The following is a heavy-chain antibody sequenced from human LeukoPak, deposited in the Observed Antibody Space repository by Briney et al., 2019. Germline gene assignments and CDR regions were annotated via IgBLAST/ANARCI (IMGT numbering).Heavy chain of an antibody. CDR3: AITPPEDCSGGSCYRWFDP. CDR2: ISAYNGNT. V-gene: IGHV1-18*01. D-gene: IGHD2-15*01. J-gene: IGHJ5*02. Sequence: ASVKVSCKASGYTFTSYGISGVRQAPGQGLEWMGWISAYNGNTNYAQKLQGRVTMTTDTSTSTAYMELRSLRSDDTAVYYCAITPPEDCSGGSCYRWFDPWGQGTLVTVSS. CDR1: GYTFTSYG.